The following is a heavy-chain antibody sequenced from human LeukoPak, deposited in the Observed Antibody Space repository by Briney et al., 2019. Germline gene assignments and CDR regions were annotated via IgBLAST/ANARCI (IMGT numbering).Heavy chain of an antibody. CDR1: GGSISSYY. CDR3: ASLTSSSNGMDV. CDR2: IYYSGST. J-gene: IGHJ6*02. D-gene: IGHD3-9*01. Sequence: SETLSLTCTVSGGSISSYYWSWIRQPPGKGLEWIGSIYYSGSTYYNPSLKSRVTISVDTSKNQFSLKLSSVTAADTAVYYCASLTSSSNGMDVWGQGTTVTVSS. V-gene: IGHV4-59*01.